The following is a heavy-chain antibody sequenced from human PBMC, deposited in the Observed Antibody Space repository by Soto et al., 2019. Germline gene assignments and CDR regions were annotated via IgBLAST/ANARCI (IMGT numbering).Heavy chain of an antibody. Sequence: PSETLSLTCTVSGGSISSYYWRWIRQPPGKGLEWIGYIYYSGTTSYNPSLKSRVTISIDTSKNQFSLRLSSVTAADTAVYYCAREVQYWFDPWGQGTLVTVSS. V-gene: IGHV4-59*01. D-gene: IGHD1-1*01. J-gene: IGHJ5*02. CDR3: AREVQYWFDP. CDR2: IYYSGTT. CDR1: GGSISSYY.